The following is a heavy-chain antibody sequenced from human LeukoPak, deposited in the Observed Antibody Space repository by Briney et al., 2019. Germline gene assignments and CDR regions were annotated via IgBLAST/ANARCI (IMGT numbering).Heavy chain of an antibody. CDR1: GYTLTGYY. CDR2: INPNSGDT. Sequence: ASVKVSCKASGYTLTGYYIHWVRQAPGQGLEWMGWINPNSGDTNYPQKFLGRVTLTRDTSRNTGYMELRTLKYDDTAVYYCARDPGTGGRNYFDFWGQGTLVTVSS. J-gene: IGHJ4*02. V-gene: IGHV1-2*02. CDR3: ARDPGTGGRNYFDF. D-gene: IGHD2-15*01.